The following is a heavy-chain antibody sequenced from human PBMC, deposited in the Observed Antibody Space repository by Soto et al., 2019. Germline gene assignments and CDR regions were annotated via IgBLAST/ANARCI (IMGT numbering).Heavy chain of an antibody. CDR3: ARNRYCSSTSCYEVDY. V-gene: IGHV4-28*01. CDR2: IYYSGST. J-gene: IGHJ4*02. CDR1: GYYISSSNW. D-gene: IGHD2-2*01. Sequence: QVQLQESGPGLVKPSDTLSLTCAVSGYYISSSNWWGWIRQPPGKGLEWIGYIYYSGSTYYNPSLKSRVTMSVDTSKNQFSLKLSSVTAVDTAVYYCARNRYCSSTSCYEVDYWGQGTLVTVSS.